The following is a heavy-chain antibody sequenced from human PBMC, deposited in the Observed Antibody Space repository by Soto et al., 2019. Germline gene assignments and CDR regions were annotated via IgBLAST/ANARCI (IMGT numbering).Heavy chain of an antibody. CDR2: ISSDGSST. CDR3: LYDLDY. CDR1: GLTFSKYW. V-gene: IGHV3-74*01. Sequence: EVQLVASGGGLVQPGGSLRLSCVASGLTFSKYWMHWVRQAPGKGLVWVSHISSDGSSTNYADSVKARFTISRDNAKSTLDLQMNSLSVEETAAYYCLYDLDYWGQRTLVTVSS. D-gene: IGHD3-22*01. J-gene: IGHJ4*02.